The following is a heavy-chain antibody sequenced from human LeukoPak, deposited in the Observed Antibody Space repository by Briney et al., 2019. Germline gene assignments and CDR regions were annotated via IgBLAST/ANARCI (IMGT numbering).Heavy chain of an antibody. CDR1: GFTFSSYA. CDR3: ARDRSMGGGNSLYYYGMDV. D-gene: IGHD4-23*01. V-gene: IGHV3-30-3*01. J-gene: IGHJ6*02. CDR2: ISYDGGNK. Sequence: GGSLRLSCAASGFTFSSYAIHWVRQAPGKGLEWVAVISYDGGNKYYADSVKGRFTISRDNSKNTLYLQMNSLRADDTAVYYCARDRSMGGGNSLYYYGMDVWGQGTTVTVSS.